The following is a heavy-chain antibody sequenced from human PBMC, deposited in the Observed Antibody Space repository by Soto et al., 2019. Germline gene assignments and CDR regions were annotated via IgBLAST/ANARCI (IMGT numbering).Heavy chain of an antibody. CDR3: AAASSTSGGYYGMDV. J-gene: IGHJ6*02. D-gene: IGHD2-2*01. CDR2: IVVGSGHT. CDR1: GFTFTSSA. Sequence: QMQLVQSGPEVKKPGTSVKVSCKTSGFTFTSSAMQWVRQARGQRLEWIGWIVVGSGHTNYAQKFQERVTITRDMSTSTAYMELSSLRSEDMAMYYCAAASSTSGGYYGMDVWGQGTTVTVSS. V-gene: IGHV1-58*02.